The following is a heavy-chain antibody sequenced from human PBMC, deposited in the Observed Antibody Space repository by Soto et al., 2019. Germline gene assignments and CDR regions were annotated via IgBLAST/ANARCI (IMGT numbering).Heavy chain of an antibody. J-gene: IGHJ6*02. V-gene: IGHV1-24*01. CDR1: GYTLTELS. CDR2: FDPEDGET. D-gene: IGHD2-15*01. Sequence: ASVKVSCKVSGYTLTELSMHWVRQAPGKGLEWMGGFDPEDGETIYAQKFQGRVTMTEDTSTDTAYMELGSLRSEEPAVDYWATFWGQLPPGFYGSGRLFPLGMDVWGQGTTVTVSS. CDR3: ATFWGQLPPGFYGSGRLFPLGMDV.